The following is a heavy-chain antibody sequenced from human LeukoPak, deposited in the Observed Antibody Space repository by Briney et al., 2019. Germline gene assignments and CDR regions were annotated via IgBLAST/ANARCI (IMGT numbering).Heavy chain of an antibody. CDR2: ISYDGSNK. CDR1: GFTFSSYA. V-gene: IGHV3-30-3*01. J-gene: IGHJ3*02. CDR3: AGSTVTTIADGAFDI. D-gene: IGHD4-4*01. Sequence: GGSLRLSCAASGFTFSSYAMHWVRQAPGKGLEWVAVISYDGSNKYYADSVKGRFTISRDNSKNTLYLQMNSLRADDTAVYYCAGSTVTTIADGAFDIWGQGTMVTVSS.